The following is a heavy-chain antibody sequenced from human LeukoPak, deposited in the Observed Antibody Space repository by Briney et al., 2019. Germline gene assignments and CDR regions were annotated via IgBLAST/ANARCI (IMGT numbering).Heavy chain of an antibody. J-gene: IGHJ4*02. Sequence: GGSLRLSCAASGFTFSIYALHWVRQAPGKGLEWVAVVSHDGNTKYYADSVKGRFTISKGDSKNTLYLQMNSLRAEDTAVYFCARDGGRWQPGVYWGQGTLVTVSS. CDR2: VSHDGNTK. D-gene: IGHD5-24*01. CDR1: GFTFSIYA. V-gene: IGHV3-30-3*01. CDR3: ARDGGRWQPGVY.